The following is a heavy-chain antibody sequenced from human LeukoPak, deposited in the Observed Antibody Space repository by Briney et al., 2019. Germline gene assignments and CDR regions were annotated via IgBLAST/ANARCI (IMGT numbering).Heavy chain of an antibody. CDR1: GRSFSGHC. CDR2: INHSGST. CDR3: ASGGVWSREAFDI. D-gene: IGHD3-10*01. J-gene: IGHJ3*02. Sequence: SETLSLTCPVYGRSFSGHCWFWIRQPPGKGLEWIGEINHSGSTNYNPSLKSRVTISIDTSKNQFSLRLSSVTAADTAVYYCASGGVWSREAFDIWGQGTMVTVSS. V-gene: IGHV4-34*01.